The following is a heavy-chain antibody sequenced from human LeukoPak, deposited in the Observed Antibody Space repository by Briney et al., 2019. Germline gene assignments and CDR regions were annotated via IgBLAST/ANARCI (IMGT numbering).Heavy chain of an antibody. CDR3: TRHQDGAQYCSAGICYSSLNFQH. J-gene: IGHJ1*01. CDR1: GFTFSDSA. V-gene: IGHV3-73*01. CDR2: IRSKANSDAT. D-gene: IGHD2-15*01. Sequence: PGGSLRLSCAASGFTFSDSAMHWVRQASGKGLEWVGRIRSKANSDATAYAASVKGRFTISRDDSKNTAYLQMNSLKTEDTAVYYCTRHQDGAQYCSAGICYSSLNFQHWGQGTLVTVSS.